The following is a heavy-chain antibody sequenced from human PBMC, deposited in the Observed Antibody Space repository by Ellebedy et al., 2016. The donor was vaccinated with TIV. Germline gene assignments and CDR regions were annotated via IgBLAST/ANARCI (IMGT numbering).Heavy chain of an antibody. Sequence: SQTLSLTCAISGDIVSSNSAAWNWIRQSPSRGLEWLGRTYYRSKWYNDYAVSVKSRITINPDTSKNQFSLQLNSVTPEDTAVYYCARAQAPTYYYDSSGYWYFDYWGQGTLVTVSS. CDR1: GDIVSSNSAA. J-gene: IGHJ4*02. CDR2: TYYRSKWYN. V-gene: IGHV6-1*01. CDR3: ARAQAPTYYYDSSGYWYFDY. D-gene: IGHD3-22*01.